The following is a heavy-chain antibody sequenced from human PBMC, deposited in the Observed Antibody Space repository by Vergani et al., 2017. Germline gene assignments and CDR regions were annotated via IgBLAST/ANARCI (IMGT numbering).Heavy chain of an antibody. J-gene: IGHJ6*03. D-gene: IGHD1-7*01. Sequence: QITLKESGPTLVKPTQTLTLTCTFSGFSLNTRGVSVAWIRQPPGKALDWLALIYWNDDQHYSPSLNNRVTITKDTSKNHVVLTMTNMDYVDTGTYYCVYXKTECGTTGCFYPFDCYYYMDVWGKGTTVTVSS. CDR2: IYWNDDQ. CDR3: VYXKTECGTTGCFYPFDCYYYMDV. CDR1: GFSLNTRGVS. V-gene: IGHV2-5*04.